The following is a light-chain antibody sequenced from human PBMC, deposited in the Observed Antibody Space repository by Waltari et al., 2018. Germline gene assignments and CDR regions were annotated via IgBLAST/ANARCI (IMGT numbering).Light chain of an antibody. J-gene: IGLJ2*01. CDR1: SSDVGGYNY. CDR2: EVS. CDR3: SSYAGSNNFVV. V-gene: IGLV2-8*01. Sequence: QSALTQPPSASGSPGQSVTISCTGTSSDVGGYNYVSWYQQHPGKAPKPMIYEVSKRPSGVPVRFSGSKSGNTASLTVSGLQAEDEADYYCSSYAGSNNFVVFGGGTKLTVL.